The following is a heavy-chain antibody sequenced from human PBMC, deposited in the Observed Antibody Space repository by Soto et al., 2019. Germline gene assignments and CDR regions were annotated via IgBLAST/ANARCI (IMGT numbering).Heavy chain of an antibody. CDR2: IKSKAAGGTT. CDR1: GFTFNNGW. D-gene: IGHD2-15*01. CDR3: TTDSTQTFCDGGPCYSVLTKIHDS. J-gene: IGHJ4*02. V-gene: IGHV3-15*01. Sequence: EVQLVESGGGLVKPGGSLRLSCAASGFTFNNGWMSWVRQAPGKGLEWVGRIKSKAAGGTTDYSAPVQGRFTISRDDSKNTVYLQMNSLKTEDTAVYYCTTDSTQTFCDGGPCYSVLTKIHDSWGQGTLVTVSS.